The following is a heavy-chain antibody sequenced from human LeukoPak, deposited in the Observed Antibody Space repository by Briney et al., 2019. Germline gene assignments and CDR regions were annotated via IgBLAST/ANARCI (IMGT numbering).Heavy chain of an antibody. Sequence: SETLSLTCAVSGGSISSSNWWSWVRQPPGKGLEWIGEIYHSGSTNYNSSLKSRVTISVDKSKNQFSLKLSSVTAADTAVYYCARAADDYGDYYNWFDPWGQGTLVTVSS. CDR3: ARAADDYGDYYNWFDP. CDR2: IYHSGST. D-gene: IGHD4-17*01. J-gene: IGHJ5*02. V-gene: IGHV4-4*02. CDR1: GGSISSSNW.